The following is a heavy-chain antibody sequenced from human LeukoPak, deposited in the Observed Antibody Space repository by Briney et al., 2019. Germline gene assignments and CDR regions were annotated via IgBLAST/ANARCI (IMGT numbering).Heavy chain of an antibody. J-gene: IGHJ4*02. CDR3: ARGARIVVVITTFVPFDY. CDR1: GYTSTSYY. V-gene: IGHV1-2*02. Sequence: ASVKVSCKASGYTSTSYYMHWVRQAPGQGLEWMGWINPNSGGTNYAQKFQDRVTITRDTSISTAYMELSRLRSDDTAVYYCARGARIVVVITTFVPFDYWGQGTLVTVSS. CDR2: INPNSGGT. D-gene: IGHD3-22*01.